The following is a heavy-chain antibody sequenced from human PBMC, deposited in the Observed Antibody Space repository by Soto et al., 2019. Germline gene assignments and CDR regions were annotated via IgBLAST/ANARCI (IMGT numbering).Heavy chain of an antibody. V-gene: IGHV1-8*01. CDR1: GYTFTSYD. Sequence: GASVKVSCKASGYTFTSYDINWVRQATGQGLEWMGWMNPSSGSTGYAQKFQGRVTMTRNTSISTAYMELSSLRSEDTAVYYCARVVGEGSSSWYFYYGMDVWGQGTTVTVSS. CDR2: MNPSSGST. D-gene: IGHD6-13*01. CDR3: ARVVGEGSSSWYFYYGMDV. J-gene: IGHJ6*02.